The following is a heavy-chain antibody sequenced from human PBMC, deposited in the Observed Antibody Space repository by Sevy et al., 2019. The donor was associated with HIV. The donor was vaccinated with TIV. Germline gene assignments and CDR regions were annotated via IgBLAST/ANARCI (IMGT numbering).Heavy chain of an antibody. CDR1: GYTFTGYY. V-gene: IGHV1-2*02. CDR3: ARDMSVVTNRGYYYYGMDV. J-gene: IGHJ6*02. D-gene: IGHD2-21*02. CDR2: INPNSGGT. Sequence: ASVKVSCKASGYTFTGYYMHWVRQAPGQGLEWMGWINPNSGGTNYAQKFQGRVTMTRDTSISTAYMELSRLRSDDTAVYYCARDMSVVTNRGYYYYGMDVWGQGTTVTVSS.